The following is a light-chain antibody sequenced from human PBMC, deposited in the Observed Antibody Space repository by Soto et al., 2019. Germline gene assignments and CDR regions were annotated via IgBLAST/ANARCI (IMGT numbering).Light chain of an antibody. V-gene: IGKV1-5*01. CDR2: DAS. CDR1: QSISSW. J-gene: IGKJ2*01. CDR3: KQYNSYPYT. Sequence: DIQMTQSPSTLSASVGDRVTITCRASQSISSWLAWYQQKPGKAPKLLIYDASSLESGVPSRFSGSGSGTEFNLTISSLQPDYFATYYCKQYNSYPYTFGQGTKLEIQ.